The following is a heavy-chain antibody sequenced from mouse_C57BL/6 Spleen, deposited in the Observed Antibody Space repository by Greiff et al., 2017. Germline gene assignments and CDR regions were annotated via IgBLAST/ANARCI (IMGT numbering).Heavy chain of an antibody. J-gene: IGHJ4*01. Sequence: QVQLQQPGAELVKPGASVKLSCKASGYTFTSYWMHWVKQRPGQGLEWIGMIHPNSGSTNYNEKFKSKATLTVDKSSSPAYMQLSSLTSEDSAVYYCARGGQPYAMDYWGQGTSVTVSS. CDR1: GYTFTSYW. CDR3: ARGGQPYAMDY. V-gene: IGHV1-64*01. CDR2: IHPNSGST. D-gene: IGHD3-3*01.